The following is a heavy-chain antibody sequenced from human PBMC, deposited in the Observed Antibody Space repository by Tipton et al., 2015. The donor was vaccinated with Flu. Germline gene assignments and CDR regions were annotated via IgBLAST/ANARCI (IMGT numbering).Heavy chain of an antibody. D-gene: IGHD2-21*01. Sequence: SGFTVSTNHMTWVRQAPGKRPECVAVIYRGGNTYYADSVKGRFTISRDNSKDTLYLQMSNLRGEDTAVYYCARVGDSLKSYGMDVWGQGTTVTVS. J-gene: IGHJ6*02. CDR3: ARVGDSLKSYGMDV. CDR2: IYRGGNT. V-gene: IGHV3-53*01. CDR1: GFTVSTNH.